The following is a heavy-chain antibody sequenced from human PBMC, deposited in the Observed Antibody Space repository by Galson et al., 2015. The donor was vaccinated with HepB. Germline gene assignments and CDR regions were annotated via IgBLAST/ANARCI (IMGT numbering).Heavy chain of an antibody. J-gene: IGHJ3*01. Sequence: SLRLSCAASGLAFSSHGMHWVRQAPGKGLEWVALIWIDGSKDYYADSVKGRFTISRDNSNNMLYLQMNNLRIEDPAVYYCARDQTYLYFWRGFDLWGQGTIVAVSS. CDR2: IWIDGSKD. CDR3: ARDQTYLYFWRGFDL. CDR1: GLAFSSHG. D-gene: IGHD3-3*01. V-gene: IGHV3-33*01.